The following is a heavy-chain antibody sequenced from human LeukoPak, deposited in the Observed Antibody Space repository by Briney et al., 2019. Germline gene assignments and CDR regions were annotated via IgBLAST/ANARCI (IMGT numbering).Heavy chain of an antibody. D-gene: IGHD5-24*01. Sequence: ASVTVSCKASGYTFTGYYMHWVRQAPGQGLEWMGWINPNSGGTNYAQKFQGRVTMTRGTSISTAYMELSRLRSDDTAVYYCARDPHADGYNEGGGDYWGQGPLVTVSS. CDR2: INPNSGGT. V-gene: IGHV1-2*02. CDR1: GYTFTGYY. CDR3: ARDPHADGYNEGGGDY. J-gene: IGHJ4*02.